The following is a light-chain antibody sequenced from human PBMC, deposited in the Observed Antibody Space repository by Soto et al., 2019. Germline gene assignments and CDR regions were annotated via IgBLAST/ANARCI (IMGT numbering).Light chain of an antibody. CDR1: QSLLHSNGYNY. Sequence: DIVMTQSPLSLPVTPGEAASISCRSSQSLLHSNGYNYLDWYLQKPGQSPQLLMYLGSNRAAGVPDRFSGSGSGTEFTLKISRVEAEDVRMYYCMQGVRLPSIFGQGTRLDIK. CDR3: MQGVRLPSI. V-gene: IGKV2-28*01. J-gene: IGKJ5*01. CDR2: LGS.